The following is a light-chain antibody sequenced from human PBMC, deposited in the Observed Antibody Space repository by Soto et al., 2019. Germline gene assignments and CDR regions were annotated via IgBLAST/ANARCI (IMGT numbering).Light chain of an antibody. J-gene: IGKJ1*01. CDR3: QKYGSSPRT. CDR2: AAS. V-gene: IGKV3-20*01. Sequence: EVVLTQSPGTLSLSPGERATLSCRASQSVSSSYLAWYQQKPGQAPRLLIYAASSRATGIPDRFSGSGSETDFTLTISRLEPEDFAVYYCQKYGSSPRTFGQGTKMEIK. CDR1: QSVSSSY.